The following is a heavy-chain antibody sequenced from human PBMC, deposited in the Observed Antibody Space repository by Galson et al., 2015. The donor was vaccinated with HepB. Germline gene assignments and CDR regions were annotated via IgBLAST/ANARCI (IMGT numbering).Heavy chain of an antibody. CDR2: MNPNSGNT. Sequence: SVKVSCKASGYTFTSYDINWVRQATGQGLEWMGWMNPNSGNTGYAQKFQGRVTMTRNTSISTAYMELSSLRSEDTAVYYCARGFSRAPKYCSGGSCYLYYYGMDVWGQGTTVTVSS. V-gene: IGHV1-8*01. CDR1: GYTFTSYD. J-gene: IGHJ6*02. D-gene: IGHD2-15*01. CDR3: ARGFSRAPKYCSGGSCYLYYYGMDV.